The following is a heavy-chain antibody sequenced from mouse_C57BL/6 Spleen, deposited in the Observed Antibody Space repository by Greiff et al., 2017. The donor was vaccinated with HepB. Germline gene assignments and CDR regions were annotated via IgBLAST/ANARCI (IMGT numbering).Heavy chain of an antibody. CDR2: IHPNSGST. CDR3: AGSNYGGAGY. J-gene: IGHJ2*01. D-gene: IGHD2-5*01. V-gene: IGHV1-64*01. CDR1: GYTFTSYW. Sequence: QVQLKQPGAELVKPGASVKLSCKASGYTFTSYWMHWVKQRPGQGLEWIGMIHPNSGSTNYNEKFKSKATLTVDKSSSTAYMQLSSLTSEDSAVYYCAGSNYGGAGYWGQGTTLTVSS.